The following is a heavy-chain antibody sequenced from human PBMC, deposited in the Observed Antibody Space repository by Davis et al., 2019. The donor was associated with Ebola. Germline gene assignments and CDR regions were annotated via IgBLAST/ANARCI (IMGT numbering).Heavy chain of an antibody. D-gene: IGHD4-17*01. CDR3: ARESVTTNYFDS. CDR2: IYTSGST. V-gene: IGHV4-4*07. Sequence: SETLSLTCTVSGGSISSYYWSWIRQPAGKGLEWIGRIYTSGSTNYNPSLKSRVTISLDTSKNQLSLKLNSVTAADTAVYYCARESVTTNYFDSWGQGTLVTVSS. J-gene: IGHJ4*02. CDR1: GGSISSYY.